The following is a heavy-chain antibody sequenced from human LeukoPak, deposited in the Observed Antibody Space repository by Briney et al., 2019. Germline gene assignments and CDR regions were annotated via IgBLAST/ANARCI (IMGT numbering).Heavy chain of an antibody. J-gene: IGHJ3*02. D-gene: IGHD4-17*01. CDR1: GGSISSGSYY. CDR3: AGGTVTTIFHI. V-gene: IGHV4-61*02. CDR2: IYTSGST. Sequence: PSQTLSLTCTVSGGSISSGSYYWSWIRQPAGKGLEWIGRIYTSGSTNYNPSLKSRVTISVDTSKNQFSLKLSSVTAADTAVYYCAGGTVTTIFHIWGQGTMVTVSS.